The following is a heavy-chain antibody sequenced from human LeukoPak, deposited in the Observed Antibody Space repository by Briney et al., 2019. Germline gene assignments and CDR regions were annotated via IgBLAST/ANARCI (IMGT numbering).Heavy chain of an antibody. J-gene: IGHJ5*02. CDR1: GFTVSSNY. V-gene: IGHV3-53*01. D-gene: IGHD3-9*01. CDR2: IYSGGST. Sequence: GGSLRLSCAASGFTVSSNYMSWVRQAPGKGLEWVSVIYSGGSTYYADSVKGRFTISRDNSKNTLYLQVNSLRAEDTAVYYCASSSVGYDILTGYYGGDWFDPWGQGTLVTVSS. CDR3: ASSSVGYDILTGYYGGDWFDP.